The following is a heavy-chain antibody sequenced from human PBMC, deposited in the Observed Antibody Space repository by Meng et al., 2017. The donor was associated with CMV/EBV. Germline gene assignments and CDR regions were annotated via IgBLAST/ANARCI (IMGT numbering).Heavy chain of an antibody. CDR3: AREGGHCSSTTCYDQPHWFDP. D-gene: IGHD2-2*01. Sequence: GESLKISCAASGITFNKNAMHWVRQAPGKGLEWVAVISNDGNNKKIADSVKGRFTISRDNSKNTLYLQMNSLRTEDTAVYYCAREGGHCSSTTCYDQPHWFDPWGQGTLVTVSS. CDR2: ISNDGNNK. CDR1: GITFNKNA. J-gene: IGHJ5*02. V-gene: IGHV3-30*04.